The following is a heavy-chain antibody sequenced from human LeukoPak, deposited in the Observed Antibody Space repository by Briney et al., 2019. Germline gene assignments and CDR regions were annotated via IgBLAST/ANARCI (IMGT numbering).Heavy chain of an antibody. J-gene: IGHJ4*02. CDR3: AKPRTAAGRNFDY. CDR2: ISGSGGST. V-gene: IGHV3-23*01. D-gene: IGHD2-21*02. Sequence: GGSLRLSCAASGFTFSSYWMSSVRQAPERGLGWVSLISGSGGSTNYADSVKGRFTITRDNSKHTLYLQMNSLTAEDTAVYYCAKPRTAAGRNFDYWGQGTLVTVSS. CDR1: GFTFSSYW.